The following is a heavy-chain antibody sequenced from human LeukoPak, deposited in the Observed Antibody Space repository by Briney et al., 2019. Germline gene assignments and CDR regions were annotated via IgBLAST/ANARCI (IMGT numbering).Heavy chain of an antibody. CDR1: GGSISSYY. D-gene: IGHD1-26*01. Sequence: SETLSLTCTVSGGSISSYYWSWIRQPPGKGLEWIGYTYYSGSTSYNPSLKSRVTISVDTSTNQISLKLSSVTAADTAVYYCARGYSGSYGRFDYWGQGTLVTVSS. CDR3: ARGYSGSYGRFDY. V-gene: IGHV4-59*01. J-gene: IGHJ4*02. CDR2: TYYSGST.